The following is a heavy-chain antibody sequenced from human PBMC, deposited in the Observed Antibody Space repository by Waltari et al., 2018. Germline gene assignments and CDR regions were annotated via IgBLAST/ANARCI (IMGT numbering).Heavy chain of an antibody. J-gene: IGHJ4*02. D-gene: IGHD3-22*01. CDR3: ARGSSGYYYPPFDY. CDR2: ISSSGSTI. V-gene: IGHV3-11*01. Sequence: GLEWVSYISSSGSTIYYADSVKGRFTISRDNAKNSLYLQMNSLRAEDTAVYYCARGSSGYYYPPFDYWGPGTLVTVSS.